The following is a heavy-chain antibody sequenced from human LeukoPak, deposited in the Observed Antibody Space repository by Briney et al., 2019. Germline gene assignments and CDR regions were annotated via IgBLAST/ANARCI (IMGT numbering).Heavy chain of an antibody. CDR3: AKPPSREGTQAEIDY. CDR2: ISGGGGST. Sequence: GGSLRLSCAASGFTFSNYAMSWVRQAPGKGLEWVSTISGGGGSTYYADSVKGRFTISRDNSENTLYLQMHSLRGEDTAVYYCAKPPSREGTQAEIDYWGQGTLVTVSS. J-gene: IGHJ4*02. CDR1: GFTFSNYA. V-gene: IGHV3-23*01. D-gene: IGHD5-24*01.